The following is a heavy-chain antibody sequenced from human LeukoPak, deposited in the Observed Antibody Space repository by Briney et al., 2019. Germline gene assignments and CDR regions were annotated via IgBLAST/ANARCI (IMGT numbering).Heavy chain of an antibody. CDR2: IWYDGSNK. D-gene: IGHD2-2*01. V-gene: IGHV3-33*01. J-gene: IGHJ6*02. Sequence: PGRSLRLSCAASGFTFSSYGMHWVRQAPGKGLEWVAVIWYDGSNKYYADSVKGRFTISRDNSKNTLYLQMNSLRAKDTAVYYCARELMRSSTNYYYYYGMDVWGQGTTVIVSS. CDR3: ARELMRSSTNYYYYYGMDV. CDR1: GFTFSSYG.